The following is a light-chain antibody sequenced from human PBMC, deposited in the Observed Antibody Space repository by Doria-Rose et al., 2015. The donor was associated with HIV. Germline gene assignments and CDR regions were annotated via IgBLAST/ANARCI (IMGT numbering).Light chain of an antibody. J-gene: IGKJ1*01. Sequence: TQSPGTLSLSLGERATLSCRASQSFSSTYLAWYQQKPGQAPSLLIYDGSTRATGIPDRVSDSGSGTDFTLTVNRLEPEDFALYYCHQYGTSWTFGQGTKVEI. CDR2: DGS. V-gene: IGKV3-20*01. CDR3: HQYGTSWT. CDR1: QSFSSTY.